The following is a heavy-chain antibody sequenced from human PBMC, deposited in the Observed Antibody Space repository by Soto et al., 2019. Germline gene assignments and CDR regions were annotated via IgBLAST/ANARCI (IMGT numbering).Heavy chain of an antibody. Sequence: HPGGSLRLSCAASGFTFSSYGMHWVRQAPGKGLEWVAVISYDGSNKYYADSVKGRFTISRDNSKNTLYLQMNSLRAEDTAVYYCSREQLVAPNFDDWGQGTLVTVAS. CDR2: ISYDGSNK. D-gene: IGHD6-13*01. V-gene: IGHV3-30*03. J-gene: IGHJ4*02. CDR3: SREQLVAPNFDD. CDR1: GFTFSSYG.